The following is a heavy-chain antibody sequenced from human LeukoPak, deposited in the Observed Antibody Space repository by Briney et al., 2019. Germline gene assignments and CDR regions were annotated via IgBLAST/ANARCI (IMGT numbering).Heavy chain of an antibody. Sequence: SETLSLTCTVSGDSISSGSYYWGWIRQPPGKRLEWMGSRHHIGTAHHNPSLNSRVTVSVETSKNQSSLKLISVTAADTAVYYCARHQYSSSSPFDYWGQGTLVTVSS. CDR1: GDSISSGSYY. D-gene: IGHD6-6*01. J-gene: IGHJ4*02. CDR2: RHHIGTA. V-gene: IGHV4-39*07. CDR3: ARHQYSSSSPFDY.